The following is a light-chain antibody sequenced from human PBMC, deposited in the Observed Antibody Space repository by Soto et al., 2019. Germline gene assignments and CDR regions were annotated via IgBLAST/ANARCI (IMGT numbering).Light chain of an antibody. CDR1: SSDVGGYNY. V-gene: IGLV2-8*01. CDR3: SSFAGNNNLV. J-gene: IGLJ2*01. Sequence: QSVLTQPPSASGSPGQSVTISCTGTSSDVGGYNYVSWYLQHPGKAPKLMISEVSKRPSGVPDRFSGSKSGNTASLTVSGLQAEDEADYYCSSFAGNNNLVFGGGTKLTVL. CDR2: EVS.